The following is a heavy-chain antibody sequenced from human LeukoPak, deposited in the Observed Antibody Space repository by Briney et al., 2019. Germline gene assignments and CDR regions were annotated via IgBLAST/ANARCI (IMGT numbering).Heavy chain of an antibody. V-gene: IGHV3-64*01. CDR1: GFTFSSYA. Sequence: AGGSLRLSCAASGFTFSSYAMHWVRQAPGKGLEYVSVISSNGDSTYYANSVKGRLTISRDNSKNTLYLQMGSLRPDDMAVYYCARDSYDSSGYSDYWGQGTLVTVSS. CDR2: ISSNGDST. CDR3: ARDSYDSSGYSDY. D-gene: IGHD3-22*01. J-gene: IGHJ4*02.